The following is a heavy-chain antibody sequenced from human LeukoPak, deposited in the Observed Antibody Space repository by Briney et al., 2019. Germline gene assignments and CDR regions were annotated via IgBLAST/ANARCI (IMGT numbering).Heavy chain of an antibody. CDR3: FGSAAYDHSGYDNEG. D-gene: IGHD3-10*01. CDR2: IYWDDDK. V-gene: IGHV2-5*02. J-gene: IGHJ6*03. Sequence: SGPTLVTPTQTLTLTCTFTGFSLTTSGVGVGWIRQPPGTALERLALIYWDDDKRYSPALKSRLTVIKSRSKDQVFLIMTNMDPVDTAADYCFGSAAYDHSGYDNEGRGNGATVT. CDR1: GFSLTTSGVG.